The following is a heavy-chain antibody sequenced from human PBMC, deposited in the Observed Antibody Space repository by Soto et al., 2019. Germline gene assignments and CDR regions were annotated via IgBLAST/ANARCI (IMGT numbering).Heavy chain of an antibody. V-gene: IGHV1-69*01. J-gene: IGHJ6*02. CDR3: ARSQGSSTSLEIYYYYYYGMDV. D-gene: IGHD2-2*01. CDR1: GGTFSSYA. CDR2: IIPISGTA. Sequence: QVQLVQSGAEVKKPGSSVKVSCKASGGTFSSYAISWVRQAPGQGLEWMGGIIPISGTANYAQKLQGRVTITADESTSTADIELSSLRSEDTAVYYCARSQGSSTSLEIYYYYYYGMDVWGQGTTVTVSS.